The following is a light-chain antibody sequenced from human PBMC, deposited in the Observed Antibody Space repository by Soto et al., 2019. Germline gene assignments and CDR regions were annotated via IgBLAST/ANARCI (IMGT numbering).Light chain of an antibody. Sequence: QSVLTQPASVSGSPGQSITISCTGTSSDVGGYNYVSWYQQHPGKAPKHMIYDVSNRPSGVSNRFSGSKSGNTASLTISGLQAEDEADYSCSSYTSSSTLVFGGGTELTVL. CDR2: DVS. J-gene: IGLJ2*01. CDR1: SSDVGGYNY. V-gene: IGLV2-14*01. CDR3: SSYTSSSTLV.